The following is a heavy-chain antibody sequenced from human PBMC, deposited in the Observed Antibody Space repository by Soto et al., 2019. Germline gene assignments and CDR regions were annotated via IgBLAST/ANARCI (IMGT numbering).Heavy chain of an antibody. CDR2: ISSGGSYI. J-gene: IGHJ5*02. CDR3: TGDQSGSYDGWGDP. D-gene: IGHD1-26*01. Sequence: EVQVVASGGGLVQPGGSLRLSCSFTFSMYSMSWVRQAPGEGLEGVASISSGGSYIKYADSVKGRFTISRDNAKNRVSRQMTRLRVDDTAVCCCTGDQSGSYDGWGDPWGQGTLVTVSS. V-gene: IGHV3-21*01. CDR1: FTFSMYS.